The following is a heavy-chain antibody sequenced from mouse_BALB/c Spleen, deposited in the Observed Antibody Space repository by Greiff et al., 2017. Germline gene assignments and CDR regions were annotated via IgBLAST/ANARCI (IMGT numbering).Heavy chain of an antibody. V-gene: IGHV5-6-5*01. CDR3: ARAFITTPHFDY. Sequence: EVQLVESGGGLVKPGGSLKLSCAASGFTFSSYAMSWVRQTPEKRLEWVASISSGGSTYYPDSVKGRFTISRDNARNILYLQMSSLRSEDTAMYYCARAFITTPHFDYWGQGTTLTVSS. CDR2: ISSGGST. CDR1: GFTFSSYA. D-gene: IGHD1-1*01. J-gene: IGHJ2*01.